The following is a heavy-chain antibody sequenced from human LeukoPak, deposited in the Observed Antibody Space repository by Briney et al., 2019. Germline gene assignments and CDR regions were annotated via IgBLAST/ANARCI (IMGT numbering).Heavy chain of an antibody. CDR3: ARDDCGDYGSDP. CDR1: GFTVSSNY. Sequence: GGSLRLSCAASGFTVSSNYMSWVRQAPGKGLEWVSVIYSGGSTYYADSVKGRFTISRDNSKNTLYLQMNSLRAEDTAVYYCARDDCGDYGSDPWGQGTLVTVSS. CDR2: IYSGGST. V-gene: IGHV3-53*01. J-gene: IGHJ5*02. D-gene: IGHD4-17*01.